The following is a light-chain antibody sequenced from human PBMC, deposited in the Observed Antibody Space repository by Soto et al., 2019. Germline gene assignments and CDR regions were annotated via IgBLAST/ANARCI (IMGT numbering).Light chain of an antibody. CDR2: DNN. V-gene: IGLV1-51*01. Sequence: QSVLTQPPSVSAAPGQRVTISCSGSISNIGNNYVSWYQQQLPGTSPKLVIFDNNKRPSGIPDRFSGSKSGTSGTLVITGLQTGDEADYYCVTCDSNLRAVVFGGGTKVTVL. J-gene: IGLJ3*02. CDR1: ISNIGNNY. CDR3: VTCDSNLRAVV.